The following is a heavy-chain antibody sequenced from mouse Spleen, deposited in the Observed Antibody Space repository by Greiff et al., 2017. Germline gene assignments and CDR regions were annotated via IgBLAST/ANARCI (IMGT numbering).Heavy chain of an antibody. D-gene: IGHD1-2*01. V-gene: IGHV1-63*01. Sequence: VQLQQSGAELVRPGTSVKMSCKASGYTFTNYWIGWAKQRPGHGLEWIGDIYPGGGYTNYNEKFKGKATLTADKSSSTAYMQFSSLTSEDSAIYYCARRSALYYGYGYWGQGTTLTVSS. CDR1: GYTFTNYW. CDR2: IYPGGGYT. CDR3: ARRSALYYGYGY. J-gene: IGHJ2*01.